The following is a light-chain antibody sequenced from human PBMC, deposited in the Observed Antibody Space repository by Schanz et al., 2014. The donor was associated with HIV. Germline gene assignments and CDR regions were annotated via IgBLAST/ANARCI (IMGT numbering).Light chain of an antibody. Sequence: QSVLTQPPSVSGPPGQRVTILCSGSSSNIGINTVHWYQQLPGTAPKHLIFANSDRPSRVPDRFFGSKSGTSASLAISGLRSDDEAHYYCATWDDSLNGVVFGGGTKLTVL. CDR3: ATWDDSLNGVV. V-gene: IGLV1-44*01. J-gene: IGLJ2*01. CDR1: SSNIGINT. CDR2: ANS.